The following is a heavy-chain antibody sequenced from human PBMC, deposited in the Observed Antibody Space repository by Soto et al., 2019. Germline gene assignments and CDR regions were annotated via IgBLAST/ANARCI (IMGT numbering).Heavy chain of an antibody. Sequence: SETLSITCTVSGCSISSYYWSWIRQPPGKGLEWIGYIYYSGSTNYNPSLKSRVTISVDTSKNQFSLKLSSVTAADTAVYYCASPGIAAANPFDYWGQGTLVTVSS. J-gene: IGHJ4*02. CDR3: ASPGIAAANPFDY. V-gene: IGHV4-59*08. CDR2: IYYSGST. CDR1: GCSISSYY. D-gene: IGHD6-13*01.